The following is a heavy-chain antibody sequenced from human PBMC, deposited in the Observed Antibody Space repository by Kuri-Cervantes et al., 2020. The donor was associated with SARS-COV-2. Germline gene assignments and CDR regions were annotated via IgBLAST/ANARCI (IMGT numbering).Heavy chain of an antibody. J-gene: IGHJ6*02. CDR2: IRSKANSYAT. V-gene: IGHV3-73*01. CDR1: GFTFSGSA. CDR3: TTALGLFYGGIDMDV. Sequence: GGSLRLSCAASGFTFSGSAMHWVRQASGKGLEWVGRIRSKANSYATAYAASVKGRFTISRDDSKNTAYLQMNSLKTEDTAVYYCTTALGLFYGGIDMDVWGQGTTVTVSS. D-gene: IGHD3-16*01.